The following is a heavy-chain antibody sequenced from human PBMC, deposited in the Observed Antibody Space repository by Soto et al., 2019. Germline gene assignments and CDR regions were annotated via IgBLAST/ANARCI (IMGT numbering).Heavy chain of an antibody. CDR3: AKDHAWGRRVTTRFDY. Sequence: EVQLLETGGNLVQPGGSLRLSCAASGFTFSTYGMTWVRQAPGKGLEWVSSISDSGDSTYYADSVKGRFTISRDNSKNTLFLQMNILRAEDTAVYYCAKDHAWGRRVTTRFDYWGQGALVTVSS. V-gene: IGHV3-23*01. CDR2: ISDSGDST. D-gene: IGHD4-17*01. J-gene: IGHJ4*02. CDR1: GFTFSTYG.